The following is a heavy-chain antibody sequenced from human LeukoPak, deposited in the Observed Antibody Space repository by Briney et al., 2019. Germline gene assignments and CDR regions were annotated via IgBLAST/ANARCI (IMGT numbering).Heavy chain of an antibody. CDR2: IHYSGST. V-gene: IGHV4-39*01. CDR3: AKHESLIAFDI. CDR1: GGSIRSTSHY. J-gene: IGHJ3*02. Sequence: SETLSLTCTVSGGSIRSTSHYWGWIRQPPGKGLEWIASIHYSGSTNYNPSLKSRVTISVDTSKNQVSLKLSSVTAADTAVYYCAKHESLIAFDIWGQGTMVTVSP.